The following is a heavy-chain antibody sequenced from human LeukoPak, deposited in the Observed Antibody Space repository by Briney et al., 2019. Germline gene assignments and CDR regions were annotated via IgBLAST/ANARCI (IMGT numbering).Heavy chain of an antibody. CDR3: ATGDTFNVWSIDY. D-gene: IGHD2-8*01. Sequence: SVKVSCEASGGTYSTDAINWVRQAPGQGLEWMGGIIPMFGTSNYAQKFQGRVTITADESTSTTYMELSSLRSEDTAVYYCATGDTFNVWSIDYWGQGTLVTVSS. J-gene: IGHJ4*02. CDR1: GGTYSTDA. V-gene: IGHV1-69*13. CDR2: IIPMFGTS.